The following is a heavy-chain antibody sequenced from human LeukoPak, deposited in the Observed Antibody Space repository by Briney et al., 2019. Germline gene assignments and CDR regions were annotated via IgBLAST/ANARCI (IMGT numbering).Heavy chain of an antibody. J-gene: IGHJ4*02. CDR3: ARVQLPYQELDY. V-gene: IGHV1-69*02. D-gene: IGHD2-2*02. CDR1: GGTFSSYT. CDR2: IIPILGIA. Sequence: SVKVSCKASGGTFSSYTISWVRQAPGKGLEWMGRIIPILGIANYAQKFQGRVTITADKSTSTAYMELSSLRSEDTAVYYCARVQLPYQELDYWGQGTLVTVSS.